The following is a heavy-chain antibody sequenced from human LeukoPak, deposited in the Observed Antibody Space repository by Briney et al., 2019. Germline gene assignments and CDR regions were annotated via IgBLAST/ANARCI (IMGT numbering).Heavy chain of an antibody. CDR1: GGTISDLY. D-gene: IGHD2-2*02. CDR2: IYHSGSA. Sequence: SETLSLTCTVSGGTISDLYWSWIRQPPGKVLEWIGSIYHSGSAYYNPSLKSRVTISVDTSKNQFSLKLSSVTAADTAVYYCVRYCSSTTCYTRAVDYWGQGTLVTVSS. V-gene: IGHV4-59*08. CDR3: VRYCSSTTCYTRAVDY. J-gene: IGHJ4*02.